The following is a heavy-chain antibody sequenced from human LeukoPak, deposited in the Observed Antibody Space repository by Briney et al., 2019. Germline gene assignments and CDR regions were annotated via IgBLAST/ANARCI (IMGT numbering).Heavy chain of an antibody. CDR2: IYYSGST. CDR1: GGSISSYY. J-gene: IGHJ4*02. CDR3: AREVGAFDY. D-gene: IGHD1-26*01. Sequence: PSETLSLTCTVSGGSISSYYWSWIRQPPGKGLEWIGYIYYSGSTNYNPSLKSRVTISVDTSKNQFSLKLSFVTAADTAVYYCAREVGAFDYWGQGTLVTVSS. V-gene: IGHV4-59*01.